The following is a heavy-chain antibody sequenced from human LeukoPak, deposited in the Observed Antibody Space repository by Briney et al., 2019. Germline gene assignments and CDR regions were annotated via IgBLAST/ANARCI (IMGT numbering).Heavy chain of an antibody. J-gene: IGHJ4*02. Sequence: ASVKISCKDSGYTFIYYYMHWVQQAPGKRIEWMGLVDPEDGETIYAEKFQGRVTITADTSTDTAYMELSSLRSEDTAVYYCATDKAAITPYFFDYWGQGNPGQRLL. D-gene: IGHD2-2*02. CDR3: ATDKAAITPYFFDY. CDR1: GYTFIYYY. V-gene: IGHV1-69-2*01. CDR2: VDPEDGET.